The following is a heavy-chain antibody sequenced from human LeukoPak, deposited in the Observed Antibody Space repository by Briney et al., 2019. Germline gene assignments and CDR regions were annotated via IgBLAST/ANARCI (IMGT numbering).Heavy chain of an antibody. Sequence: PGGSLRLSCAASGFTFSDEYMSWIRQAPGKGLEWTSCVSNSGSSIYYADSVKGRFSISRDNVKNSLYLQMNSLRVEDTAVYYCARDGAYSASNFWGQGTMVAVSS. CDR1: GFTFSDEY. CDR2: VSNSGSSI. D-gene: IGHD6-13*01. V-gene: IGHV3-11*01. CDR3: ARDGAYSASNF. J-gene: IGHJ3*01.